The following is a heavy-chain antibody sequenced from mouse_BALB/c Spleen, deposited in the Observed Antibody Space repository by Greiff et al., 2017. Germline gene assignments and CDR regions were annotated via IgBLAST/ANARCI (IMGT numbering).Heavy chain of an antibody. J-gene: IGHJ2*01. CDR1: GFTFSSYG. D-gene: IGHD2-13*01. Sequence: EVKLMESGGGLVQPGGSLKLSCAASGFTFSSYGMSWVRQTPDKRLELVATINSNGGSTYYPDSVKGRFTISRDNAKNTLYLQMSSLKSEDTAMYYCANGDYGNLDYWGQGTTLTVSS. V-gene: IGHV5-6-3*01. CDR3: ANGDYGNLDY. CDR2: INSNGGST.